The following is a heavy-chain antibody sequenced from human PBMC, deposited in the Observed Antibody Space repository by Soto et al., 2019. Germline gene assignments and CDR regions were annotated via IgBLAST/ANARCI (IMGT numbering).Heavy chain of an antibody. Sequence: PGGSLRLSCAASGFTFSSYSMNWVRQAPGKGLEWVSYISSSSSTIYYADSVRGRFTISRDNAKNSLYLQMNSLRDEDTAVYYCARNTYYYDSSGFPAYTDYWGQGTLVTVSS. V-gene: IGHV3-48*02. CDR1: GFTFSSYS. CDR2: ISSSSSTI. J-gene: IGHJ4*02. D-gene: IGHD3-22*01. CDR3: ARNTYYYDSSGFPAYTDY.